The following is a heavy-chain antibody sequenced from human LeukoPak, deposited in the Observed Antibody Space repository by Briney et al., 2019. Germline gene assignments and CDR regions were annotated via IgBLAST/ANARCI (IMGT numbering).Heavy chain of an antibody. CDR3: ARVGDSGSSFDY. CDR2: IYSSGST. CDR1: GXPISTYY. Sequence: SETLSLTCTVSGXPISTYYWSWIRQPPGKGPEWIGYIYSSGSTNYNPSLKSRVTISVDTSKNLFSLRLTYVTAADTAVYYCARVGDSGSSFDYWGQGIQVTVSS. J-gene: IGHJ4*02. V-gene: IGHV4-59*01. D-gene: IGHD3-10*01.